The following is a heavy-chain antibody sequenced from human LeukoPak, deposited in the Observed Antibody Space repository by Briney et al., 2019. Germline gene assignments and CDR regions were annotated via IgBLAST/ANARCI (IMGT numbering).Heavy chain of an antibody. CDR2: ISSSSSYI. D-gene: IGHD6-13*01. CDR3: ARITYSSSWDKKFDY. Sequence: GGSLRLSCAASGFTFSSYSMNWVRQAPGKGLEWVSSISSSSSYIYYADSVKGRFTISRDNAKNSLYLQMNSLRAEDTAVYYCARITYSSSWDKKFDYWGQGTLVTVSS. V-gene: IGHV3-21*01. CDR1: GFTFSSYS. J-gene: IGHJ4*02.